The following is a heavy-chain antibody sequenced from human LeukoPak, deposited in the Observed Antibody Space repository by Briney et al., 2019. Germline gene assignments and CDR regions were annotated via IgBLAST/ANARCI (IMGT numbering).Heavy chain of an antibody. Sequence: QPGGSLRLSCAASGFTSSSYAMNWVRQAPGKGLEWVSTISGSGVATHYADSVKGRFSNSRDNSKNTLSLQMNSLRAEDTAVYYCAKAGRSLDSSSWYLFFDSWGQGTLVTVSS. D-gene: IGHD6-13*01. CDR3: AKAGRSLDSSSWYLFFDS. J-gene: IGHJ4*02. V-gene: IGHV3-23*01. CDR1: GFTSSSYA. CDR2: ISGSGVAT.